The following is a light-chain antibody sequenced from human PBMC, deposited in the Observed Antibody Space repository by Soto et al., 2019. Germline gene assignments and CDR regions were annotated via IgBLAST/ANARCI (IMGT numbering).Light chain of an antibody. CDR2: DAS. V-gene: IGKV3-11*01. Sequence: EIVLTQSPATLSLSPGERATLSCRASQSVGTYLAWYQQRAGQAPRLLIYDASNRATGIPARFSGSGSGTDFTLTISSLEPEDFVAYYCQQRSNWPLTFGGGTKVEIK. J-gene: IGKJ4*01. CDR3: QQRSNWPLT. CDR1: QSVGTY.